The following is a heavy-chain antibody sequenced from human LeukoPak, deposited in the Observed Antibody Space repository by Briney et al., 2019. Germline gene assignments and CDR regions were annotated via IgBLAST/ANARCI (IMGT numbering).Heavy chain of an antibody. CDR1: GGSISSSSYY. D-gene: IGHD3-9*01. Sequence: SETLFLTCTVSGGSISSSSYYWGWIRQPPGKGLEWIGSIYYSGSTYYNPSLKSRVTISVDTSKNQFSLKLSSVTAADTAVYYCARVLDETYYDILTGYGLLDYWGQGTLVTVSS. J-gene: IGHJ4*02. V-gene: IGHV4-39*01. CDR2: IYYSGST. CDR3: ARVLDETYYDILTGYGLLDY.